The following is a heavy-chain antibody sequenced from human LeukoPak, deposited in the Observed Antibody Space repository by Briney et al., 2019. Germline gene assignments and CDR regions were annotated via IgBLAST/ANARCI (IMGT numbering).Heavy chain of an antibody. J-gene: IGHJ4*02. CDR2: INHSGST. V-gene: IGHV4-34*01. Sequence: SETLSLTCAVYGGSFSGHYWSWIRQPPGKGLEWIGEINHSGSTNYNPSLKSRVTISVDTSKNQFSLKLSSVTAADTAVYYCARLAQWLVRGRFDYWGQGTLVTVSS. D-gene: IGHD6-19*01. CDR1: GGSFSGHY. CDR3: ARLAQWLVRGRFDY.